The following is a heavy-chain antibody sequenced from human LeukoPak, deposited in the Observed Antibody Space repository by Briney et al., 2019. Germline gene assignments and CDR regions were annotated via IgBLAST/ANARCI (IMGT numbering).Heavy chain of an antibody. CDR2: IRYDGSNK. Sequence: GGSLRLSCAASGFTFSSYGMHWVRQAPGKGLEWVAFIRYDGSNKYYADSVKGRFTISRDNSKNTLYLQMNSLRAEDTAVYYCAKDRYCSSTSCYKRGGFDYWGQGTLVTVSS. CDR3: AKDRYCSSTSCYKRGGFDY. J-gene: IGHJ4*02. CDR1: GFTFSSYG. V-gene: IGHV3-30*02. D-gene: IGHD2-2*02.